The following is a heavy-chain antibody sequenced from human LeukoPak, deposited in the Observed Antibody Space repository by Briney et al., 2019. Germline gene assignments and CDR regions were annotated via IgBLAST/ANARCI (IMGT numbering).Heavy chain of an antibody. V-gene: IGHV3-53*01. D-gene: IGHD4-17*01. CDR3: ARDLYGDYNY. CDR1: GFTVSSNY. Sequence: GGSLRLSCAASGFTVSSNYMSWVRQAPGKGLEWVSVIYSGGSIYYADSVKGRFTISRDNSKNALYLQMNSLRAEDTAVYYCARDLYGDYNYWGQGTLVTVSS. CDR2: IYSGGSI. J-gene: IGHJ4*02.